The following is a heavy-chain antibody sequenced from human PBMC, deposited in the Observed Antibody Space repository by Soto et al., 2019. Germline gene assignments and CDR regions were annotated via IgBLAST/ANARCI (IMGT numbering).Heavy chain of an antibody. CDR2: IDPSDSQT. CDR1: GYSFAGCW. D-gene: IGHD3-22*01. Sequence: GVSLQISCKVSGYSFAGCWITWGRQKAGKGLEWMGRIDPSDSQTYYSPSFRGHVTISVTKSITTVFLQWSSLRASDTAMYYCARQIYDSDTGPNFQYYFDSWGQGTPVTVSS. J-gene: IGHJ4*02. V-gene: IGHV5-10-1*01. CDR3: ARQIYDSDTGPNFQYYFDS.